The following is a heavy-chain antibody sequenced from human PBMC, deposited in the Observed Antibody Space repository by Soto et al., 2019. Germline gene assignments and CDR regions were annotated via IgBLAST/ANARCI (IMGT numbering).Heavy chain of an antibody. J-gene: IGHJ5*02. V-gene: IGHV2-5*01. CDR1: GSSLSTSGVG. CDR2: IFWNDDK. D-gene: IGHD3-10*01. CDR3: AHRRPYYHGSGSYSTVWFDP. Sequence: QITLKESGPTLVKPTQTLTLTCTFSGSSLSTSGVGVGWIRQPPGKALEWLALIFWNDDKRYSPSLQSRLTITKDTSKNQVVLTMPNMDPVDTATYFCAHRRPYYHGSGSYSTVWFDPWGQGTLVTVSS.